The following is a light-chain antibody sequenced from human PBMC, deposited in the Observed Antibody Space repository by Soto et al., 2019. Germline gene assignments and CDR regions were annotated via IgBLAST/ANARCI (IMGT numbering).Light chain of an antibody. CDR2: DVN. Sequence: QSALTQPASVSGSPGQSITISCTGTSSDVGGYSYISWYQQHPGKAPKLMIYDVNNRPSGVSNRFSGSKSGNTASLTISELQAEDEADYYCSSYTYSSTLYVFGTGTKLTVL. V-gene: IGLV2-14*01. CDR1: SSDVGGYSY. CDR3: SSYTYSSTLYV. J-gene: IGLJ1*01.